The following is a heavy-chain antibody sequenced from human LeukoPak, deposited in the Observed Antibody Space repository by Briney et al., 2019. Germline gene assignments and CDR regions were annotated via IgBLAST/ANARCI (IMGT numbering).Heavy chain of an antibody. Sequence: GGSLRLSCAASGFTFSSYAMHWVRQAPGKGLEWVAVISYDGSNKYYADSVKGRFTISRDNSKNTLYLQMNGLRAEDTAVYFCAKDHRDYQGYWGQGTLVTVSS. CDR3: AKDHRDYQGY. V-gene: IGHV3-30-3*01. J-gene: IGHJ4*02. D-gene: IGHD4-17*01. CDR2: ISYDGSNK. CDR1: GFTFSSYA.